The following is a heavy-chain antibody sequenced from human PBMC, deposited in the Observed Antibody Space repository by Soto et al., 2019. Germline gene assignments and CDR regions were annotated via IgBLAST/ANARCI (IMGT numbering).Heavy chain of an antibody. D-gene: IGHD3-22*01. CDR3: ARCYYESSGYYT. V-gene: IGHV4-59*01. CDR2: IYYDGAL. CDR1: RGAISGFY. J-gene: IGHJ5*02. Sequence: SVALSLPCTLSRGAISGFYWASARQPPEKGPGGVGFIYYDGALSSNPSLNSRVTLSVDRSKNQSSLKLTSVTAADTALYYCARCYYESSGYYTWGQGTLVTISS.